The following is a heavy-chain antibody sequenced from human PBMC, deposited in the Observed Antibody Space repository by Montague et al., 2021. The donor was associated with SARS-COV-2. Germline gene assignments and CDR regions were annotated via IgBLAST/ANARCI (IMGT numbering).Heavy chain of an antibody. Sequence: SETLSLTCTVSGGSISSSSYYWGWIRQPPGKGLEWIGSIYYSGSTYYNPSLKSRVTISVDTSKNQFSLKLSSVTAADTAVYYCASPPAGIGAAGTVAAFDIWGQGTLVTVSS. D-gene: IGHD6-13*01. CDR3: ASPPAGIGAAGTVAAFDI. V-gene: IGHV4-39*01. CDR1: GGSISSSSYY. J-gene: IGHJ3*02. CDR2: IYYSGST.